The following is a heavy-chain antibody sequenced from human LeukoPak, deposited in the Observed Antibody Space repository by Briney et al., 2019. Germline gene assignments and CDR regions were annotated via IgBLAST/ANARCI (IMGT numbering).Heavy chain of an antibody. J-gene: IGHJ3*02. CDR2: IRYDGSNK. V-gene: IGHV3-30*02. Sequence: GGSLRLSCAASGFTFSSYGMHWVRQAPGKGLEWVAFIRYDGSNKYYADSVKGRFTISRDNSKNTLYLQMNSLRAEDTAVYYCAKDHQQQLAPDAFDIWGQGTMVTVSS. CDR3: AKDHQQQLAPDAFDI. CDR1: GFTFSSYG. D-gene: IGHD6-13*01.